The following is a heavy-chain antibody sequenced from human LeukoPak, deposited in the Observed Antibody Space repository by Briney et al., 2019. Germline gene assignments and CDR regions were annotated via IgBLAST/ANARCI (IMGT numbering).Heavy chain of an antibody. CDR3: ARDFSGSYYFDY. CDR1: GFTFTSSA. D-gene: IGHD1-26*01. V-gene: IGHV1-58*02. Sequence: SVKVSCKASGFTFTSSAMQWVRQARGQRLEWIGWIVVGSGNTNYAQKFQERVTITRDMSTSTAYMELSSLRSEDTAVYYCARDFSGSYYFDYWGQGTLVTVSS. J-gene: IGHJ4*02. CDR2: IVVGSGNT.